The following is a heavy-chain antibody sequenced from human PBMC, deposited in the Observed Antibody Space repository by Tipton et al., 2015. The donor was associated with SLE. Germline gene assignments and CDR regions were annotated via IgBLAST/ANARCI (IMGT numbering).Heavy chain of an antibody. J-gene: IGHJ3*02. CDR3: ARDPKSSGYYYDSAFDI. V-gene: IGHV3-66*02. D-gene: IGHD3-22*01. Sequence: SLRLSCAASGFAVSSNYMSWVRQAPGKGLEWVSVIYSGGSTYYADSVKGRFTISRDNSKNTLYLQMNSLRAEDTAVYYCARDPKSSGYYYDSAFDIWGQGTMVTVSS. CDR1: GFAVSSNY. CDR2: IYSGGST.